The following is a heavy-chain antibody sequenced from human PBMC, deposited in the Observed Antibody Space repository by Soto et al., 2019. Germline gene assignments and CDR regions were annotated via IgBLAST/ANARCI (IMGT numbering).Heavy chain of an antibody. D-gene: IGHD3-22*01. J-gene: IGHJ5*02. Sequence: SETLSLTCTVSGGSISSYYWSWIRQPPGKGLEWIGYIYYSGSTNYNPSLKSRVTISVDTSKNQFSLKLSSVTAADTAVYYCARGRSSGYYEGDWFDPGGQGTLVTV. V-gene: IGHV4-59*01. CDR3: ARGRSSGYYEGDWFDP. CDR1: GGSISSYY. CDR2: IYYSGST.